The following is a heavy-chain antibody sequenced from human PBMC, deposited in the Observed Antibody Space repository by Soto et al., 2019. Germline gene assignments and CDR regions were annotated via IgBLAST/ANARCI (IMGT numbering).Heavy chain of an antibody. D-gene: IGHD2-21*01. J-gene: IGHJ6*03. V-gene: IGHV1-69*08. Sequence: QVQLVQSGAEVKKPGSSVKVSCEASRGSFTSYIFTWVRQAPGQGLEWMGRIIPIQGTANYALKFQDRVTITADKSTNTAYMELKSLRPEDTALYYCANSLVFVDHVYMDVWGNGTTVTVSS. CDR3: ANSLVFVDHVYMDV. CDR2: IIPIQGTA. CDR1: RGSFTSYI.